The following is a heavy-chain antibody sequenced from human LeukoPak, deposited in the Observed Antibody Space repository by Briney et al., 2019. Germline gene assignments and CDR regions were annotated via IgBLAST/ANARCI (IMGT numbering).Heavy chain of an antibody. CDR2: INPSGGST. Sequence: ASVKVSCKASGYTFTSYYMHWVRQAPGQGLEWMGIINPSGGSTSYAQKFQGRVTMTRDTSTSTAYMELSSLRSEVTAVYYCARAESPAAPFDYWGQGTLVTVSS. CDR3: ARAESPAAPFDY. J-gene: IGHJ4*02. D-gene: IGHD2-2*01. CDR1: GYTFTSYY. V-gene: IGHV1-46*01.